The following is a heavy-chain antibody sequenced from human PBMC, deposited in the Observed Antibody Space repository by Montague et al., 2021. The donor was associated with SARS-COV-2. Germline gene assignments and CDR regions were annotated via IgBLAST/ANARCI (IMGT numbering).Heavy chain of an antibody. CDR1: GGSISSSSYY. D-gene: IGHD3-10*01. Sequence: SETLSLTCTVSGGSISSSSYYWGWIRQPPGKGLEWIGSIYYSGSTYYNPSLKSRVTISVDTSKNQLSLKLSSVTAADTAVYYCARHYYGSGSYYLGELDYWGQGTLVTVSS. CDR3: ARHYYGSGSYYLGELDY. V-gene: IGHV4-39*01. J-gene: IGHJ4*02. CDR2: IYYSGST.